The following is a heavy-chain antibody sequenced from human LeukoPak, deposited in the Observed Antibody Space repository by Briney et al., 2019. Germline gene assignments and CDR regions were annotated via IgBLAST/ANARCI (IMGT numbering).Heavy chain of an antibody. J-gene: IGHJ6*02. Sequence: SETLSLTCTVSGGSISSYYWSWIRQPPGKGLEWIGNIYYSGSTNYNPSLKSRVTISVDTSKNQFSLKLSSVTAADTAVYYCARGTHYYGSGKFTYYYCGMDVGGQGTTVTVSS. V-gene: IGHV4-59*01. CDR3: ARGTHYYGSGKFTYYYCGMDV. D-gene: IGHD3-10*01. CDR2: IYYSGST. CDR1: GGSISSYY.